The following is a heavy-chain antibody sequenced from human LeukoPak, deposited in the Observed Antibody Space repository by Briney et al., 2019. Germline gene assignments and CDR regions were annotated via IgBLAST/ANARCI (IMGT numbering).Heavy chain of an antibody. CDR1: GGSFSGYF. Sequence: SETLSPTCAVYGGSFSGYFWNWIRQPPGKGLEWIGEINHSGSTHHNPSLKSRVTISIDTSKNQIALKLSSVTAADTAVYYCARGPESGSYFAWFGPWGQGTLVTVST. D-gene: IGHD3-10*01. J-gene: IGHJ5*02. CDR3: ARGPESGSYFAWFGP. CDR2: INHSGST. V-gene: IGHV4-34*01.